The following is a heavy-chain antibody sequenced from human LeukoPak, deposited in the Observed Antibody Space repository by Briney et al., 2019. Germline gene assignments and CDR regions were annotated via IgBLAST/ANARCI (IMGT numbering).Heavy chain of an antibody. CDR2: IYYSKNT. CDR1: GGSISSSSAY. V-gene: IGHV4-39*01. Sequence: SGTLSRTGAVSGGSISSSSAYWGWIRQPPGKGLEWIGSIYYSKNTYYNPSLKSRVTISADTSKNQFSLTLGSVSATDTAVYYCVSPRGFSYGYFDYWGQGPLVTVSS. CDR3: VSPRGFSYGYFDY. J-gene: IGHJ4*02. D-gene: IGHD5-18*01.